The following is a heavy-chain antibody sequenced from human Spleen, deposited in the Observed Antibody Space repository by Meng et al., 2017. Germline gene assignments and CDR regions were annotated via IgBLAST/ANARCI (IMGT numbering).Heavy chain of an antibody. CDR2: IYYSGST. CDR1: GGSISSSSYY. D-gene: IGHD1-26*01. Sequence: SETLSLTCTVSGGSISSSSYYWGWIRQPPGKGLEWIGSIYYSGSTYYNPSLKSRVTISVDTSKNQFSLKLSSVTAADTAVYYCARVRTTPIVGAYLDYWGQGTLVTVSS. V-gene: IGHV4-39*07. CDR3: ARVRTTPIVGAYLDY. J-gene: IGHJ4*02.